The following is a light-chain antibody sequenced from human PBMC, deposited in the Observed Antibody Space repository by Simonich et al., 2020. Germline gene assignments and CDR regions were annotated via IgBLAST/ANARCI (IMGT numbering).Light chain of an antibody. CDR3: SSYTSSSTLV. J-gene: IGLJ3*02. V-gene: IGLV2-14*01. CDR2: DVS. Sequence: QSALTPPASVSGSPGQSITISCTGTSGDVGGYNYVSWYQQPPGKAPKLMIYDVSKRPSGVSNRFSGSKSGNTASLTISGLQAEDEADYYCSSYTSSSTLVFGGGTKLTVL. CDR1: SGDVGGYNY.